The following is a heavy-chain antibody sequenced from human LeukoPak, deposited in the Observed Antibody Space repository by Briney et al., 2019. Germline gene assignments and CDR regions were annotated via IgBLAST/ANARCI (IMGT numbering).Heavy chain of an antibody. J-gene: IGHJ5*02. V-gene: IGHV1-24*01. CDR3: ATDAYRHQLLNWFDP. Sequence: ASVKVSCKVSGYTLTELSMHWVRQAPGKGLEWMGGFDPEDGETIYAQKFQGRVTMTEDTSTDTAYMELSSLRSEDTAVYYCATDAYRHQLLNWFDPWGQGTLVTVSS. D-gene: IGHD2-2*01. CDR2: FDPEDGET. CDR1: GYTLTELS.